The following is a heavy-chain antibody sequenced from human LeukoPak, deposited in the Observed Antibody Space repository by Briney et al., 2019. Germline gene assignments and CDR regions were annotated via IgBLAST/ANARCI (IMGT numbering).Heavy chain of an antibody. V-gene: IGHV3-21*04. D-gene: IGHD3-3*01. CDR1: GFTFSSYS. Sequence: GGSLRLSCAASGFTFSSYSMNWVRQAPGKGLEWVSSISSSSSYIYYADSVKGRFTISRDNAKNSLYLQMNSLRAEDTAVYYCAKEPYYDFWSGYYRVDYWGQGTLVTVSS. CDR3: AKEPYYDFWSGYYRVDY. CDR2: ISSSSSYI. J-gene: IGHJ4*02.